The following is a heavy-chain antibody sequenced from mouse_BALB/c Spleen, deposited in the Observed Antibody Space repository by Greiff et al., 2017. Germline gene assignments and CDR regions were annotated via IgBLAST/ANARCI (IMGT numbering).Heavy chain of an antibody. Sequence: EVKLVESGGGLVKPGGSLKLSCAASGFTFSDYYMYWVRQTPEKRLEWVATISDGGSYTYYPDSVKGRFTISRDNAKNNLYLQMSSLKSEDTAMYYCARAIPFAYWGQGTLVTVSA. CDR2: ISDGGSYT. CDR1: GFTFSDYY. V-gene: IGHV5-4*02. CDR3: ARAIPFAY. J-gene: IGHJ3*01.